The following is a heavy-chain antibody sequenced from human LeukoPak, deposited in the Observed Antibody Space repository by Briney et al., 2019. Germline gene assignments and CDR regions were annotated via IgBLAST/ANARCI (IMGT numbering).Heavy chain of an antibody. D-gene: IGHD3-10*01. CDR1: GYSISSGYY. CDR3: SRKRWFGQLFLFDY. J-gene: IGHJ4*02. CDR2: IYHSAST. V-gene: IGHV4-38-2*01. Sequence: SSETLSLTCAVDGYSISSGYYGGGRRQPRGEGGGWIGIIYHSASTYYNPSLTRLVTISVDTSNTLFSLKLSSVTAAATAVYYSSRKRWFGQLFLFDYWGQGTLVTVSS.